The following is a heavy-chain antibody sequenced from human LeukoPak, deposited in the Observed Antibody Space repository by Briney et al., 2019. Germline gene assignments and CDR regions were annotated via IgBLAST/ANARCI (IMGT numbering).Heavy chain of an antibody. CDR1: GFTFSGYW. V-gene: IGHV3-7*04. J-gene: IGHJ4*02. CDR3: ARGASYSGYYPY. Sequence: GGSLRLSCAASGFTFSGYWMSWVRQAPGKGLEWVANIKQDGSEKYYVDSVKGRFTISRDNAKNSLYLQMNSLRAEDTAVYYCARGASYSGYYPYWGQGTLVTVSS. D-gene: IGHD3-22*01. CDR2: IKQDGSEK.